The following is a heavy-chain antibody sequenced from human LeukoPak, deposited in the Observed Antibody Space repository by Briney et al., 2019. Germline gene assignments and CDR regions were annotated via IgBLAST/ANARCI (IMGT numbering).Heavy chain of an antibody. J-gene: IGHJ5*02. V-gene: IGHV3-9*01. CDR3: AKDEYYYDSSGYGPLAFDP. CDR2: ISWNSGSI. CDR1: GFTFDDYA. D-gene: IGHD3-22*01. Sequence: GGSLRLSCAASGFTFDDYAMHWVRQAPGKGLEWVSGISWNSGSIGYADSVKGRFTISRDNAKNSLYLQMNSLRAEDTALYYCAKDEYYYDSSGYGPLAFDPWGQGTLVTVSS.